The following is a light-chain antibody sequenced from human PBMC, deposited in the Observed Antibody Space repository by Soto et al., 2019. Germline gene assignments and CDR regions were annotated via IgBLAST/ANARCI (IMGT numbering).Light chain of an antibody. CDR2: DNN. CDR1: SSNIGAGYD. Sequence: QPVLTQPPSVSGAPGQRVTISCTGGSSNIGAGYDVHWYQQLPGTAPKLLIYDNNNRPSGVPDRFSASKSGTSASLAITGLQAEDEADYYCQSFDSSLSGSWVFGGGTELTVL. J-gene: IGLJ2*01. V-gene: IGLV1-40*01. CDR3: QSFDSSLSGSWV.